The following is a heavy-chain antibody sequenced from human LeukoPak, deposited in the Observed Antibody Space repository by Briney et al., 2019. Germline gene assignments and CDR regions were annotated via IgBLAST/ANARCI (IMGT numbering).Heavy chain of an antibody. CDR1: GSPFSAYW. CDR2: IKEDGSVQ. Sequence: GGSLRLSGTASGSPFSAYWISWVRQAPGKGLEWVANIKEDGSVQDYADSVKGRFTISRDNAKNSLYLQMNSLRVDDTGVYYCVGQLLRVVWGKGATVTVSS. CDR3: VGQLLRVV. J-gene: IGHJ6*04. D-gene: IGHD2-2*01. V-gene: IGHV3-7*01.